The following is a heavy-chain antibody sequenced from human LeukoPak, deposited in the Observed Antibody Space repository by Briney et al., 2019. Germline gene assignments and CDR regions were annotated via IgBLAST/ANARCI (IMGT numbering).Heavy chain of an antibody. V-gene: IGHV4-59*01. CDR1: GGSISSYY. Sequence: PSETLSLTCTVSGGSISSYYWSWIRQPPGKGLEWIGYIYYSGSTNYNPSLKSRVTISVDTSKNQFSLKLSSVTAADTAVYYCARGIYFGHYFDYWGQGTLVTVSS. CDR3: ARGIYFGHYFDY. D-gene: IGHD3-10*01. CDR2: IYYSGST. J-gene: IGHJ4*02.